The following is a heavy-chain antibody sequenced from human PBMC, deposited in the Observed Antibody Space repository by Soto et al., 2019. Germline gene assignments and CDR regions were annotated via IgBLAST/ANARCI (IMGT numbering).Heavy chain of an antibody. Sequence: SETLSLNSAVYGGSSTGYSWAWIRQTAAKGLELIGEINYRGSSYYNPSLERRISMAVDTSKNQFSLKLRSVTAADTAVYFCVRGQPHRITIFEVVIRSYDYGMDVWGQGTTVT. V-gene: IGHV4-34*01. CDR2: INYRGSS. CDR1: GGSSTGYS. J-gene: IGHJ6*02. CDR3: VRGQPHRITIFEVVIRSYDYGMDV. D-gene: IGHD3-3*02.